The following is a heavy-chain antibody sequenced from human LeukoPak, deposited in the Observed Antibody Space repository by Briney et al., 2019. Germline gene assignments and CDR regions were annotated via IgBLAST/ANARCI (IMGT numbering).Heavy chain of an antibody. V-gene: IGHV1-46*01. Sequence: GASVKVSCKASGYTFTNYYIHWVRQAPGQGLEWMGIINPSGGSTNYGQKFQGRVTMTRDTSTSTVYMELSSLTSEDTAVYYCARGIGLDDYWGRGTLVTVSS. CDR3: ARGIGLDDY. CDR1: GYTFTNYY. CDR2: INPSGGST. D-gene: IGHD6-19*01. J-gene: IGHJ4*02.